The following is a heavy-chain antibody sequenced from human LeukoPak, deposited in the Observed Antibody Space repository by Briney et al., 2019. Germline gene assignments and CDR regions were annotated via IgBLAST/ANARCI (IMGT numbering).Heavy chain of an antibody. CDR3: ARDSGYLKDY. Sequence: GRSLRLSCAASGFTFSSYGMHWVRQAPGKRLEWVAVIWYDGSNKYYADSVKGRFTISRDNSKNTLYLQMNSLRAEDTAVYYCARDSGYLKDYWGQGTLVTVSS. CDR2: IWYDGSNK. CDR1: GFTFSSYG. D-gene: IGHD3-10*01. J-gene: IGHJ4*02. V-gene: IGHV3-33*01.